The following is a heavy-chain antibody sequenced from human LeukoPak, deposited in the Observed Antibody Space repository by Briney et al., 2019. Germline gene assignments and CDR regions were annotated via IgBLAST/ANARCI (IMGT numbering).Heavy chain of an antibody. D-gene: IGHD3-10*01. CDR3: ARAVGVRGVLYYYYYMDV. V-gene: IGHV4-39*07. Sequence: SETLSLTCTVSGGSISSSSYYWGWIRQPPGKGLEWIGSIYYSGSTYYNPSLKSRVTISVDTSKNQFSLKLSSVTAADTAVYYCARAVGVRGVLYYYYYMDVWGKGTTVTVSS. CDR1: GGSISSSSYY. CDR2: IYYSGST. J-gene: IGHJ6*03.